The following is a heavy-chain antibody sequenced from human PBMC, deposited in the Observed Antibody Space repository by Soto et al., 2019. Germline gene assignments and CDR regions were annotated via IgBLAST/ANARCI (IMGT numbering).Heavy chain of an antibody. CDR1: GFTFSSYA. Sequence: QVQLVESGGGVVQPGRSLRLSCAASGFTFSSYAMHWVRQAPGKGLEWVAVISYDGSNKYYADSVKGRFTISRDNSKNTLYLQMNSLRAEDTAVYYCASPGEAFDYWGQGTLVTVSS. V-gene: IGHV3-30-3*01. J-gene: IGHJ4*02. CDR2: ISYDGSNK. CDR3: ASPGEAFDY. D-gene: IGHD3-16*01.